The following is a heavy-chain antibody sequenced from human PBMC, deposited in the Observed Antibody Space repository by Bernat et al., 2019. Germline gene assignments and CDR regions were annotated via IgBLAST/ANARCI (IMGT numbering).Heavy chain of an antibody. V-gene: IGHV1-2*06. CDR3: ARDLDCSGGSCYYYYYYYMDV. CDR1: GYTFTGYY. D-gene: IGHD2-15*01. Sequence: QVQLVQSGVEVKKPGASVKVSCKASGYTFTGYYMHWVRQAPGQGLEWMGRINPNSGGTNYAQKFQGRVTMTRDTSISTAYMELSRLRSDDTAVYYCARDLDCSGGSCYYYYYYYMDVWGKGTTVTVSS. J-gene: IGHJ6*03. CDR2: INPNSGGT.